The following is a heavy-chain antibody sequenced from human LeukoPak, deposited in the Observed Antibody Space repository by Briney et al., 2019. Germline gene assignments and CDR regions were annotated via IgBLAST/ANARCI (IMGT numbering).Heavy chain of an antibody. Sequence: ASVKVSCKASGYTFTSYGISWVRQAPGQGLEWMGRISAYNGNTNYAQKLQGRVTMTTDTSTSTAYMELRSLRSDDTAVYYCARDRGIVVVPAAIYYYYGMDVWGQGTTVTVSS. V-gene: IGHV1-18*01. CDR1: GYTFTSYG. CDR2: ISAYNGNT. J-gene: IGHJ6*02. CDR3: ARDRGIVVVPAAIYYYYGMDV. D-gene: IGHD2-2*01.